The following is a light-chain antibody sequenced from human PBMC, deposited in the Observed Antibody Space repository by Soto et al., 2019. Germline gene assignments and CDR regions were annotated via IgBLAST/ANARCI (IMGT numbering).Light chain of an antibody. CDR2: AAF. CDR3: QQSYSTLLT. J-gene: IGKJ4*01. Sequence: DIQMTQSPSSLSASVGDGVTITCRASQSISSYLNWYQQRPGKAPKLLIYAAFSLQSGAPSRFSGSGSGTDFTLTITSLQPEDVATYYCQQSYSTLLTFGGGNKVEIK. V-gene: IGKV1-39*01. CDR1: QSISSY.